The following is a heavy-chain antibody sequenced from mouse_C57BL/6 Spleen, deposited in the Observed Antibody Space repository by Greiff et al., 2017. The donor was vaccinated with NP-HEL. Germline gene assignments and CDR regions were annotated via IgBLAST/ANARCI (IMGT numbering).Heavy chain of an antibody. V-gene: IGHV1-15*01. CDR2: IDPETGGT. D-gene: IGHD2-3*01. Sequence: ESGAELVRPGASVTLSCKASGYTFTDYEMHWVKQTPVHGLEWIGAIDPETGGTAYNQKFKGKAILTADKSSSTAYMELRSLTSEDSAVYYCTRDGYPAWFAYWGQGTLVTVSA. J-gene: IGHJ3*01. CDR1: GYTFTDYE. CDR3: TRDGYPAWFAY.